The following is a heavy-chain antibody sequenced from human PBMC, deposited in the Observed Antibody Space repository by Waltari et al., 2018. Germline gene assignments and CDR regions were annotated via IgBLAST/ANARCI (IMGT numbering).Heavy chain of an antibody. D-gene: IGHD2-21*01. V-gene: IGHV4-34*02. J-gene: IGHJ4*02. CDR3: ARSIPRSDF. Sequence: QVQLQQWGAGLLNPSETLSLTCAVYVASLSGYSWSWIRQPPGRGLEWIGEIDQSGTTNYNPSLKSRVTMSVDTSKSQFSLRLSSVTAADTAVYYCARSIPRSDFWGQGALVTVSS. CDR2: IDQSGTT. CDR1: VASLSGYS.